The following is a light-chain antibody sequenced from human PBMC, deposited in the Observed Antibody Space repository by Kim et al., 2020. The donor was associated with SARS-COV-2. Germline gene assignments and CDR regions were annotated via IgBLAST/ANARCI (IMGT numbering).Light chain of an antibody. CDR2: DAS. CDR3: QQYKSYPWT. V-gene: IGKV1-5*01. J-gene: IGKJ1*01. Sequence: DIQMTQSPSTLSASVGDRVTITCRASQSISIWLAWYQQKPGKAPNLLIYDASSLETGVPSRFSGSESGTEFTLTITNLQPDDFATYYCQQYKSYPWTFGQGTKVDIK. CDR1: QSISIW.